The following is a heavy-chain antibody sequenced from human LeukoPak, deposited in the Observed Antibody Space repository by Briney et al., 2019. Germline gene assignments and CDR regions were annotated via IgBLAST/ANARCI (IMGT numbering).Heavy chain of an antibody. D-gene: IGHD3-22*01. CDR1: GFTFTSYS. Sequence: GGSLRLSCAASGFTFTSYSMNWVRQAPGKGLEWVSTISGGGGSTYYADSVKGRFTISRDNSKNTLYLQVNSLRAEDTAVYYCARAPPHYYDSDVPFDYWGQGTLVTVSS. CDR3: ARAPPHYYDSDVPFDY. V-gene: IGHV3-23*01. CDR2: ISGGGGST. J-gene: IGHJ4*02.